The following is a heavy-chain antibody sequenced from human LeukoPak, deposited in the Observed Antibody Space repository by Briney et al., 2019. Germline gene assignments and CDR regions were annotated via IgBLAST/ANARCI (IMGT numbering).Heavy chain of an antibody. V-gene: IGHV3-21*04. CDR3: ARVYISSRGYYYMDV. J-gene: IGHJ6*03. CDR2: ISSSSRYI. CDR1: GFTFSSYS. Sequence: GGSLRLSCAASGFTFSSYSMNWVRQAPGKGLEWVSSISSSSRYIYYADSVKGRFTISRDNAKNSLYLQMNSLAADDTAVYYCARVYISSRGYYYMDVWGKGTTVTISS. D-gene: IGHD6-13*01.